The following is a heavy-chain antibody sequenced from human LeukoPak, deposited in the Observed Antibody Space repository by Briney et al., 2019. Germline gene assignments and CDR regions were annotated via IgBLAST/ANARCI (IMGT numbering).Heavy chain of an antibody. CDR1: GFTFSSYA. V-gene: IGHV4-39*01. Sequence: GSLRLSCAASGFTFSSYAMSWIRQPPGKGLEWIGSIYYSGSTYYNPSLKSRVTISVDTSKNQFSLKLSSVTAADTAVYYCARRKLTSWFDPWGQGTLVTVSS. J-gene: IGHJ5*02. CDR3: ARRKLTSWFDP. D-gene: IGHD3-9*01. CDR2: IYYSGST.